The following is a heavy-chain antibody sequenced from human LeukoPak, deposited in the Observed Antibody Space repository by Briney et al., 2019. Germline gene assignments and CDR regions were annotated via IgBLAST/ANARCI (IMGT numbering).Heavy chain of an antibody. D-gene: IGHD6-19*01. Sequence: GGSLRLSCAASGFTFSSHWMTWVRQAPGKGLEWVANISPSGNQINLADSVKGRFTISRDNAENSLYLQMTSVTVEDTSVYFCEVSGLAMAGSSWGHGTMVTVSS. J-gene: IGHJ5*01. CDR2: ISPSGNQI. CDR1: GFTFSSHW. V-gene: IGHV3-7*01. CDR3: EVSGLAMAGSS.